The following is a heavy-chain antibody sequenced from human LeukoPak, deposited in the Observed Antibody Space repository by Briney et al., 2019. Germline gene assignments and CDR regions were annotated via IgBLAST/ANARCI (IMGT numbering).Heavy chain of an antibody. V-gene: IGHV1-69*05. J-gene: IGHJ5*02. D-gene: IGHD2-15*01. CDR1: GGTFSSYA. CDR2: IIPIFGTA. CDR3: ARAPLRQSNWFDP. Sequence: SMKVSCKASGGTFSSYAISWVRQAPGQGLEWMGGIIPIFGTANYAQKFQGRVTITTDESTSTAYMELSSLRSEDTAVYYCARAPLRQSNWFDPWGQGTLVTVSS.